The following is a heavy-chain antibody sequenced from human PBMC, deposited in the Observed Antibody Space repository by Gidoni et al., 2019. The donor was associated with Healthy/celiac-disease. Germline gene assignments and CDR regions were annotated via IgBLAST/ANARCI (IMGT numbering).Heavy chain of an antibody. CDR3: ARDSRLYYFDY. Sequence: QLQLQEWCPGLVTPSETLSLTCTVSGGSISSSSYYWGWIRQPPGKGLEWIGSIYYSGSTYYNPSLKSRVTISVDTSKNQFSLKLSSVTAAETAVYYCARDSRLYYFDYWGQGTLVTVSS. V-gene: IGHV4-39*07. CDR2: IYYSGST. CDR1: GGSISSSSYY. J-gene: IGHJ4*02.